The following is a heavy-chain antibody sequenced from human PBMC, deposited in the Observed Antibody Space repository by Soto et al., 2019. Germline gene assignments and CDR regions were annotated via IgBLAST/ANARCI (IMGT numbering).Heavy chain of an antibody. Sequence: SETLSLTCTVSGGSISTYYWSWIRQPAGKGLEWIGRIYASGSTNYNPSLKSRVTMSVATSKNQFSLKLSSVTAADTAVYYCARAGTVIIPTATAFDYWGQGTLVTVSS. J-gene: IGHJ4*02. CDR1: GGSISTYY. CDR3: ARAGTVIIPTATAFDY. D-gene: IGHD4-17*01. CDR2: IYASGST. V-gene: IGHV4-4*07.